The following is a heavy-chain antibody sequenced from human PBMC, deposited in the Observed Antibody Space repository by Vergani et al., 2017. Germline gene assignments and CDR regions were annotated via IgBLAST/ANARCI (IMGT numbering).Heavy chain of an antibody. D-gene: IGHD2-2*01. CDR3: ARDRGGYCSSTSCYRFDY. CDR2: INPNSGGT. Sequence: QVQLVQSGAEVKKPGASVKVSCKASGYTFTDYFMHWVRQAPGQGLEWMGWINPNSGGTNYAQKFQGRVTMTRDTSISTAYMELSNLRSDDTAVYYCARDRGGYCSSTSCYRFDYWGQGTLVTVSS. CDR1: GYTFTDYF. J-gene: IGHJ4*02. V-gene: IGHV1-2*02.